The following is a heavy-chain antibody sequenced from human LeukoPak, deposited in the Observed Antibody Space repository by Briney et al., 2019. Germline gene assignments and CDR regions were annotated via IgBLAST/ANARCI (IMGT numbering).Heavy chain of an antibody. D-gene: IGHD3-10*01. V-gene: IGHV3-7*01. CDR3: ARDYGSGSYPYWFDP. CDR1: GFTFSSYW. J-gene: IGHJ5*02. CDR2: IKQDGSEK. Sequence: PGGSLRLSCAASGFTFSSYWMSWVRQAPGKGLEWVANIKQDGSEKYYVDSVKGRFTISRDNAKNSLYLQMNSLRAEDTAVYYCARDYGSGSYPYWFDPWGQGTLVTVSS.